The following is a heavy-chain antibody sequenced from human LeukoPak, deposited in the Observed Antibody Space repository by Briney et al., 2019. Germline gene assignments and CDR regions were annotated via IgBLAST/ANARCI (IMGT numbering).Heavy chain of an antibody. J-gene: IGHJ3*02. CDR2: IKQDGSEK. CDR1: GFTFSSYW. D-gene: IGHD2-2*01. V-gene: IGHV3-7*01. CDR3: ARGGVPAASRAPLDAFDI. Sequence: PGGSLRLSCAASGFTFSSYWMSWVRQAPGKGLEWVANIKQDGSEKYYVDSVKGRFTISRDNAKNSLYLQMNSLRAEDTAVYYCARGGVPAASRAPLDAFDIWGRGTMVTVSS.